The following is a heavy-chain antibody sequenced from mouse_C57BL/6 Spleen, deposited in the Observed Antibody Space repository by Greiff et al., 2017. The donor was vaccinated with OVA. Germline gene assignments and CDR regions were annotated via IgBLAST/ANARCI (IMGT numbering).Heavy chain of an antibody. V-gene: IGHV1-50*01. CDR1: GYTFTSYW. D-gene: IGHD2-4*01. J-gene: IGHJ2*01. CDR2: IDPSDSYP. Sequence: QVQLQQPGAELVKPGASVKLSCKASGYTFTSYWMQWVKQRPGQGLEWIGEIDPSDSYPNYNQKFKGKATLTVDTSSSTAYMQLSSLTSEDSAVYYCARWRDYAPFDYWGQGTTLTVSS. CDR3: ARWRDYAPFDY.